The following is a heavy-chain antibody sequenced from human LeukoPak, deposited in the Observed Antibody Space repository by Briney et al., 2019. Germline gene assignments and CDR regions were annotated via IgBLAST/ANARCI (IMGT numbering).Heavy chain of an antibody. V-gene: IGHV3-21*01. CDR1: GFTFSSYW. Sequence: GGSLRLSCAASGFTFSSYWMNWVRQAPGKGLEWVSSISSRSSYIYYADSVKGRFTISRDNAKNSLYLQMNSLRAEDTAVYYCARVRWSDRWGQGTLVTVSS. J-gene: IGHJ5*02. CDR2: ISSRSSYI. CDR3: ARVRWSDR.